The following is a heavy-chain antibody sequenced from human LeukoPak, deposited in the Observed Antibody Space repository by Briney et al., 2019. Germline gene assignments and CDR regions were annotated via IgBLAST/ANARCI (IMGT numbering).Heavy chain of an antibody. CDR1: GYTFTIYN. J-gene: IGHJ4*02. V-gene: IGHV1-46*01. Sequence: ASVKVSCKASGYTFTIYNIHWVRQAPGQGLEWMGIVNPSTGSSSYAQKFQGRVSMTRDTSTSTVDMELSSLRSEDTGVFYCARDVAGSWGYFDYWGQGTLVTVSS. CDR3: ARDVAGSWGYFDY. CDR2: VNPSTGSS. D-gene: IGHD6-19*01.